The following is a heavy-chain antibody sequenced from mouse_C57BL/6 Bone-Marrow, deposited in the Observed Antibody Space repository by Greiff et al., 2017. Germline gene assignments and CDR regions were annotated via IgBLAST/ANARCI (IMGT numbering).Heavy chain of an antibody. CDR3: ARSLIYYDYDGRFAY. CDR1: GYTFTSYW. D-gene: IGHD2-4*01. Sequence: VQLQQSGTELVKPGASVKLSCKASGYTFTSYWMHWVKQRPGQGLEWIGNINPSNGGTNYNEKFKSKATLTVDKSSSTAYMQLSSLTSEDSAVYYCARSLIYYDYDGRFAYWGQGTLVTVSA. CDR2: INPSNGGT. V-gene: IGHV1-53*01. J-gene: IGHJ3*01.